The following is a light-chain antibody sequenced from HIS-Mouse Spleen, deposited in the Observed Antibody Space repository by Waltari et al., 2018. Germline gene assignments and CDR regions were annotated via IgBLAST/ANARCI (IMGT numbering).Light chain of an antibody. Sequence: SSELTQDPAVSVALGQTVRITCQGDSLRSYYASWDQQKPGQAPVLVIYGKNNRPSWIQARFAGSSSGTTASWTITGAQAEDEADYYCNARDSSGNHVVFGGGTKLTVL. CDR2: GKN. J-gene: IGLJ2*01. CDR3: NARDSSGNHVV. V-gene: IGLV3-19*01. CDR1: SLRSYY.